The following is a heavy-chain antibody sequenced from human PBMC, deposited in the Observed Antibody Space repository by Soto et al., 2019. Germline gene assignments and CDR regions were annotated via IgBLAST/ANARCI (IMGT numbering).Heavy chain of an antibody. Sequence: SVKVSCKASGGTFSSYAISWVRQAPGQGLEWMGGIIPIFGTANYAHKFQCRVTITADKSTNTSYIELISLKSANTGESYCSRDGXWDSRGRYGIWRDYYHYGMAVRSQRTTVPVSS. D-gene: IGHD6-13*01. CDR3: SRDGXWDSRGRYGIWRDYYHYGMAV. V-gene: IGHV1-69*06. J-gene: IGHJ6*02. CDR2: IIPIFGTA. CDR1: GGTFSSYA.